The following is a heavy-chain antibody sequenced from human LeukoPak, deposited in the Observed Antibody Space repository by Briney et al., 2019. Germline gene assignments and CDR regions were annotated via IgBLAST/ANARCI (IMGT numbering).Heavy chain of an antibody. J-gene: IGHJ4*02. CDR1: GYSFISYG. V-gene: IGHV1-18*01. D-gene: IGHD3-10*01. Sequence: GASVKVSCKASGYSFISYGISWVRQAPGQGLDWMGWISVYNGNIHYAQKFQGRATVTTDTSTNTAYMELRSLRSDDTAVYYCARAISYGSGSYYLFDYWGQGTLATVSS. CDR3: ARAISYGSGSYYLFDY. CDR2: ISVYNGNI.